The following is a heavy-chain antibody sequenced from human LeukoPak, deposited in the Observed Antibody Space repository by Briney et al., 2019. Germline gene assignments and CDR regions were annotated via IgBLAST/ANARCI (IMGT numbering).Heavy chain of an antibody. Sequence: PGRSLRLSCAASGFTFSSYAMHWVRQAPGKGLEWVAVISYDGSNKYYADSVKGRFTISRDNSKNTLYLQMNSLRAEDTAVYYCARAILGYFWGQGTLVTVSS. J-gene: IGHJ4*02. CDR1: GFTFSSYA. V-gene: IGHV3-30-3*01. CDR2: ISYDGSNK. D-gene: IGHD2-15*01. CDR3: ARAILGYF.